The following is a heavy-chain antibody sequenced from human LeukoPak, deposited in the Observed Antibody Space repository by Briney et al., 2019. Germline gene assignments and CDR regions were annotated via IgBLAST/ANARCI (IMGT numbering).Heavy chain of an antibody. CDR2: ISWNSGSI. D-gene: IGHD6-19*01. CDR1: GFPFDVYA. CDR3: AKAANPAVASHIDY. Sequence: PGRSLRLFCAASGFPFDVYAMHGARQASGKGLEGVSGISWNSGSIGYADSVKGRFTISRDNAKNSLYLQMNSLRAEDTALYYCAKAANPAVASHIDYWGQGTLVTVSS. J-gene: IGHJ4*02. V-gene: IGHV3-9*01.